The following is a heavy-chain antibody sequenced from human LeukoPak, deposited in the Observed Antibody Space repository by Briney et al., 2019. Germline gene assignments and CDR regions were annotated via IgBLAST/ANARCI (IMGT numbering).Heavy chain of an antibody. D-gene: IGHD2-8*01. CDR1: GFTFSSYW. CDR2: IKQDGSEK. J-gene: IGHJ4*02. Sequence: GGSLRLSCAASGFTFSSYWMSWVRQAPGKGLEWVANIKQDGSEKYYVDSVKGRFTISRDNAKKSLYLQMNSLRAEDTAVYYCAGRSCTDGVCPFDYWGQGTPVTVSS. V-gene: IGHV3-7*01. CDR3: AGRSCTDGVCPFDY.